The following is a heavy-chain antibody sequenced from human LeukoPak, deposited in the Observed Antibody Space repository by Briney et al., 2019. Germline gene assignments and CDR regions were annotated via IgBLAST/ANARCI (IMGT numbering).Heavy chain of an antibody. CDR3: ARHPRYCSSSSCYRGGDFDY. CDR1: GDSIRNDYW. D-gene: IGHD2-2*01. Sequence: PSETLSLTCVVSGDSIRNDYWWNWVRQPPGKGLEWIGEIYHSGSTNYNPSLKSRVSISVDKSKNQFSLKLTSVTAADTAVYYCARHPRYCSSSSCYRGGDFDYWGQGTLVTVSS. CDR2: IYHSGST. J-gene: IGHJ4*02. V-gene: IGHV4-4*02.